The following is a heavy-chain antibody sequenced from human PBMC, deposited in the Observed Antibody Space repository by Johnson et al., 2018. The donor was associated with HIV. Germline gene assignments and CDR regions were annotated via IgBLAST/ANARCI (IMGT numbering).Heavy chain of an antibody. D-gene: IGHD2/OR15-2a*01. CDR2: ISASGGST. CDR3: ARDCRNSTSCLAFDI. CDR1: GFTFSSYA. J-gene: IGHJ3*02. Sequence: VQVVESGGGVVQPERSLRLSCAASGFTFSSYAMSWVRQAPGKGLEWVSAISASGGSTYYADSVKGRFTISRDNAKNTVFLQMNSLRAEDTALYYCARDCRNSTSCLAFDIWGQGTMVTVSS. V-gene: IGHV3-23*04.